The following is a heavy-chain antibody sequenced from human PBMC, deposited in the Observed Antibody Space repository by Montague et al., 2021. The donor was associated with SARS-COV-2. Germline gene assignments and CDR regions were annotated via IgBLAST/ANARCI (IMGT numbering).Heavy chain of an antibody. J-gene: IGHJ3*02. CDR2: TYYRSKWDS. V-gene: IGHV6-1*01. CDR1: GDSVSSQSVA. Sequence: CAISGDSVSSQSVAWNWLRQYPSRALEWLGRTYYRSKWDSDYAESVKRRLVITPDTSKNQVSLQLNSVIPEDTAVYFCASSGITLTGLDAFDIWAKGQWSPSLQ. D-gene: IGHD3-9*01. CDR3: ASSGITLTGLDAFDI.